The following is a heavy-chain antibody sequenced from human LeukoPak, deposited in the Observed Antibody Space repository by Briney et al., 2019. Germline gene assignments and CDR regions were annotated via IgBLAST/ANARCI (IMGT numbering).Heavy chain of an antibody. CDR3: ARDINRYDSTPRNDY. D-gene: IGHD3-22*01. V-gene: IGHV3-21*01. J-gene: IGHJ4*02. CDR2: ISSSSSYI. CDR1: GFTFSSYS. Sequence: GGSLRLSCAASGFTFSSYSMNWVRQAPGKGLEWVSSISSSSSYIYYADSVKGRFTISRDNAKNSLYLQMNSLRAEDTAVYYCARDINRYDSTPRNDYWGQGTLVTVSS.